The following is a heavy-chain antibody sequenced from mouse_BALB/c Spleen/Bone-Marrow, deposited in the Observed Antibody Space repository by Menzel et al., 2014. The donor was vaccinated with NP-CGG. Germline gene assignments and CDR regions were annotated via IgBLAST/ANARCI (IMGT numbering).Heavy chain of an antibody. CDR3: ARWGNYGDYAMDD. J-gene: IGHJ4*01. Sequence: VQLQQSGPELVKPGASVRISCKASGYTFTSYYIHWVKQRPGQGLEWIGWIYPGNVNTKYNEKFKGKATLTADKSSSTAYMQLSSLTSEDSAVYFCARWGNYGDYAMDDWGQGTSVTVSS. V-gene: IGHV1S56*01. CDR2: IYPGNVNT. CDR1: GYTFTSYY. D-gene: IGHD2-1*01.